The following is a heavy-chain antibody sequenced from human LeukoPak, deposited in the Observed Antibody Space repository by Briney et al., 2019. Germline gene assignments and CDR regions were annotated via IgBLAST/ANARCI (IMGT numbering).Heavy chain of an antibody. D-gene: IGHD6-19*01. CDR1: GFTFDDYG. CDR2: INWNGGST. J-gene: IGHJ4*02. CDR3: ARVNGAVADSYYFDY. V-gene: IGHV3-20*01. Sequence: GGSLRLSCAASGFTFDDYGMSWVRQAPGKGLEWVSGINWNGGSTGYADSVKGRFTISRDNAKNSLYLQMNSLRAEDTALYHCARVNGAVADSYYFDYWGQGTLVTVSS.